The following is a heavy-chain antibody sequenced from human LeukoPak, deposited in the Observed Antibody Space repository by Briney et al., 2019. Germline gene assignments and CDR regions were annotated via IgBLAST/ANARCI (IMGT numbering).Heavy chain of an antibody. CDR2: IKGDGSEK. Sequence: GGSLRLSCAASGFTISNLWMTWVRQAPGKGLECVANIKGDGSEKNYVNSVKGRFTISRDDAKGSLYLQMNSLRAEDTAVYYCVKQAGVYWGQGTLVTVSS. V-gene: IGHV3-7*01. J-gene: IGHJ4*02. CDR3: VKQAGVY. D-gene: IGHD6-19*01. CDR1: GFTISNLW.